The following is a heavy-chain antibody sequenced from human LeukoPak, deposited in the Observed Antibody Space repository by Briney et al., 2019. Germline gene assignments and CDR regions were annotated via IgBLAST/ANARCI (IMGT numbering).Heavy chain of an antibody. CDR3: ARGTGDYYYYYYMDV. D-gene: IGHD4-17*01. J-gene: IGHJ6*03. CDR1: GFTFSSCA. V-gene: IGHV3-30*04. CDR2: ISNDGINK. Sequence: GGSLRLSCAASGFTFSSCAMHWVRQAPGKGLEWVAVISNDGINKYYADSVKGRFTISRDNFKNTLYLQMNSLRAEDTAVYYCARGTGDYYYYYYMDVWGKGTTVTVSS.